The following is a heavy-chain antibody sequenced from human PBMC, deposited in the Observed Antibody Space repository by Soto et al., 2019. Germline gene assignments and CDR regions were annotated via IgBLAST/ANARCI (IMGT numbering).Heavy chain of an antibody. CDR1: GGSISSSSYY. J-gene: IGHJ6*02. V-gene: IGHV4-39*01. CDR3: GRGVRWYRYYYYYGMDV. Sequence: ETLSLTCTVSGGSISSSSYYWGWIRQPPGKGLEWIGSIYYSGSTYYNPSLKSRVTISVDTSKNQFSLKLSSVTAADTAVYYCGRGVRWYRYYYYYGMDVWGQGTTVTVSS. CDR2: IYYSGST. D-gene: IGHD2-15*01.